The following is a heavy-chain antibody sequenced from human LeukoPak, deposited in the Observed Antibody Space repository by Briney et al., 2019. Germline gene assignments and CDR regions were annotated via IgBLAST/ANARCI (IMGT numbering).Heavy chain of an antibody. V-gene: IGHV3-30*04. CDR3: AATDGYSGSGYGMDV. CDR2: ISYDGSNK. CDR1: GFTFSSYA. D-gene: IGHD5-12*01. Sequence: PGGSLRLSCAASGFTFSSYAMHWVRQAPGKGLEWVAVISYDGSNKYYADSVKGRFTISRDNSKNTLYLQMNSLRAEDTAVYCCAATDGYSGSGYGMDVWGQGTTVTVSS. J-gene: IGHJ6*02.